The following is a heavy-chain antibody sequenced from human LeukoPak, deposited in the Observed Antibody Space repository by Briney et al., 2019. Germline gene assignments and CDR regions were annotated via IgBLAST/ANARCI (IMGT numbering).Heavy chain of an antibody. D-gene: IGHD1-1*01. CDR1: GGSISSYY. V-gene: IGHV4-39*01. CDR3: ARSPGGALNWFDP. Sequence: SETLSLTCTVSGGSISSYYWGWIRQPPGKGLEWIGSIYYSGSTYYNPSLKSRVTISVDTSKNQFSLKLSSVTAADTAVYYCARSPGGALNWFDPWGQGTLVTVSS. CDR2: IYYSGST. J-gene: IGHJ5*02.